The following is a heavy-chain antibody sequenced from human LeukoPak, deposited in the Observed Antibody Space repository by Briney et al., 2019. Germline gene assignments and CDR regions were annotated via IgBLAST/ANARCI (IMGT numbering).Heavy chain of an antibody. CDR1: GGSISNYY. Sequence: SETLSLTCTVSGGSISNYYWSWIRQPAGKGLEWIGRIFTSGSTNYNPSLTSRVTMSVDTSKNQFSLKLTSVTAADTAVYYCARGSSGYEDYWVQGTLVTVSS. CDR3: ARGSSGYEDY. D-gene: IGHD3-22*01. V-gene: IGHV4-4*07. CDR2: IFTSGST. J-gene: IGHJ4*02.